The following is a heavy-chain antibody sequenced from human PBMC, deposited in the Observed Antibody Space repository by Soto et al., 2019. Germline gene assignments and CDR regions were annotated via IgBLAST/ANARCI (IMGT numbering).Heavy chain of an antibody. Sequence: LETLPLTCAVYGGTFSGHCGSWIRKPPGKGLEWIGEINHSGSTNYNPSLKSRVTISVDTSKNQFSLKLSSVTAADTAVYYCAKRRDSYDFRSGYWHYWGKGTLVT. CDR3: AKRRDSYDFRSGYWHY. V-gene: IGHV4-34*08. J-gene: IGHJ4*02. CDR2: INHSGST. D-gene: IGHD3-3*01. CDR1: GGTFSGHC.